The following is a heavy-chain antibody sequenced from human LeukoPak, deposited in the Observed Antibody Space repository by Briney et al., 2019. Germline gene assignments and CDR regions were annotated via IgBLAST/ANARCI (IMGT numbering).Heavy chain of an antibody. J-gene: IGHJ4*02. CDR2: IYYTGSS. CDR3: ARHVGAWHHIDF. Sequence: PSETLSLTCTVSGASVSSHFWSWIRQPPGKGLEWIGYIYYTGSSNYNPSLKSRVAMSVDTSKNQFSLRLSSVTAADTAVYLCARHVGAWHHIDFWGQGTLFTVSS. D-gene: IGHD4-17*01. V-gene: IGHV4-59*08. CDR1: GASVSSHF.